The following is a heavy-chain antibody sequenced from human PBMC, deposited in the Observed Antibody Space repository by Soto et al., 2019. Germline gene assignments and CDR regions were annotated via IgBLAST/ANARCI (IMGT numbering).Heavy chain of an antibody. Sequence: EVQLLESGGGLVQPGGSLRLSCAGSGFTLSNHAMSWVRQSPGRGLEWLSSLSGSGGTTYYAPSVRGRCAISRDTSTNTLFLQMNDLRADDTATYFCAKSRAYGGATDFDLWGRGTLVTVSS. D-gene: IGHD3-16*01. CDR2: LSGSGGTT. CDR1: GFTLSNHA. V-gene: IGHV3-23*01. CDR3: AKSRAYGGATDFDL. J-gene: IGHJ4*02.